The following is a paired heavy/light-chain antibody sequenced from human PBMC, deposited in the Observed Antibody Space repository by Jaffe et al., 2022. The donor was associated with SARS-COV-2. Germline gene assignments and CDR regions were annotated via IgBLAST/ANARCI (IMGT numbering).Heavy chain of an antibody. CDR2: IGGGGGDI. V-gene: IGHV3-23*01. CDR3: AKVRYDNSPYVKWYFDL. Sequence: EVQLLESGGALVQPGGSLRLACAASGFTFSSYAMTWVRQAPGKGLEWVSAIGGGGGDIHYADSVKGRFTISRDNSKNTLYLEMNSLRAEDTAAYYCAKVRYDNSPYVKWYFDLWGRGTLVIVSS. D-gene: IGHD3-22*01. J-gene: IGHJ2*01. CDR1: GFTFSSYA.
Light chain of an antibody. Sequence: EIVLTQSPAILSLSPGERATLSCRASQSVSRYLAWYQQKPGQAPRLLIYDASNRATGIPARFSGSGSGTDFTLTISSLEPEDFAVYYCQHRSNWPLTFGGGTKVEIK. CDR3: QHRSNWPLT. CDR1: QSVSRY. CDR2: DAS. J-gene: IGKJ4*01. V-gene: IGKV3-11*01.